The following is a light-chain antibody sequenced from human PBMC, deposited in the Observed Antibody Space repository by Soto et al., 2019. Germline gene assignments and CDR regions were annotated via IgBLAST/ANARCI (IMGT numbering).Light chain of an antibody. CDR2: GAS. V-gene: IGKV3-20*01. J-gene: IGKJ1*01. Sequence: ENVLTQSPGTLVLSPGERATLSCRASQSVSSNYLAWYQHKPGQAPRLLIYGASSRATGIPERFSGSGSGTDFTLTISRLEPEDFAVYYCQQYGSSPLTFGQGTKVEIK. CDR3: QQYGSSPLT. CDR1: QSVSSNY.